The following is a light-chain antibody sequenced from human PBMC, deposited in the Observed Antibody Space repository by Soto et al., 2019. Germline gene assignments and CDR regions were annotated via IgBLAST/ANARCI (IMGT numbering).Light chain of an antibody. CDR2: GAS. Sequence: SVNSHVAWYQQKPGQAPRLLLYGASTSATGIPVRFSGSAFGTESTLTGSCLKLDDFAVFYCQQYFFRAEFGQ. CDR1: SVNSH. CDR3: QQYFFRAE. J-gene: IGKJ1*01. V-gene: IGKV3-15*01.